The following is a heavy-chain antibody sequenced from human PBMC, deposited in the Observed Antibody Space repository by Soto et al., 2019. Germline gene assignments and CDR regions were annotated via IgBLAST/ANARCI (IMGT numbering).Heavy chain of an antibody. J-gene: IGHJ4*02. D-gene: IGHD3-10*01. V-gene: IGHV3-53*01. Sequence: QPGGSLRLSCAASGFTVSSNYMSWVRQAPGKGLEWVSVIYNGGSTYYADSVKGRFTISRDNSKNTVYLQMNSLRAEDTAVYYCGGSGSYYTFDYWGQGTLVTVSS. CDR2: IYNGGST. CDR1: GFTVSSNY. CDR3: GGSGSYYTFDY.